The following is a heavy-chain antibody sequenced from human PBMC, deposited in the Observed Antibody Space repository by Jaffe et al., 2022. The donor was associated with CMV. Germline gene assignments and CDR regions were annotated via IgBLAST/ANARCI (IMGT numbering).Heavy chain of an antibody. CDR2: ISGSGGST. CDR3: AKDGGVYDILTGYYKPYYFDY. J-gene: IGHJ4*02. D-gene: IGHD3-9*01. V-gene: IGHV3-23*01. CDR1: GFTFSSYA. Sequence: EVQLLESGGGLVQPGGSLRLSCAASGFTFSSYAMSWVRQAPGKGLEWVSAISGSGGSTYYADSVKGRFTISRDNSKNTLYLQMNSLRAEDTAVYYCAKDGGVYDILTGYYKPYYFDYWGQGTLVTVSS.